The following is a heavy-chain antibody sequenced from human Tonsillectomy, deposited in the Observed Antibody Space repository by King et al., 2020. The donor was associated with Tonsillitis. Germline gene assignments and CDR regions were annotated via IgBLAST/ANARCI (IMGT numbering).Heavy chain of an antibody. J-gene: IGHJ3*02. Sequence: QLVQSGAEVKKPGASVKVSCKASGYTFTGYYMHWVRQAPGQGLEWMGWINPNSGGTNYAQKCQGWVTMTRDTSISTAYMELSRLRSDDTAVYYCARTSGYGGAFDIWGQGTMVTVSS. CDR1: GYTFTGYY. CDR3: ARTSGYGGAFDI. CDR2: INPNSGGT. V-gene: IGHV1-2*04. D-gene: IGHD3-22*01.